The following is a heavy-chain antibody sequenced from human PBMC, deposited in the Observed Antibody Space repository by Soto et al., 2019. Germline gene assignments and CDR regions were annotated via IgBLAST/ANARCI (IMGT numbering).Heavy chain of an antibody. V-gene: IGHV1-3*01. CDR3: AGEVVGARDQYGMDV. D-gene: IGHD1-26*01. Sequence: GASVKVSCKASGYTFTSYAMHWVRQAPGQRLEWMGGINAVNGNTKYAQKFQGRVTITADESTSTAYMELSSLRSEDTAVYYCAGEVVGARDQYGMDVWGQGTTVTVSS. CDR1: GYTFTSYA. CDR2: INAVNGNT. J-gene: IGHJ6*02.